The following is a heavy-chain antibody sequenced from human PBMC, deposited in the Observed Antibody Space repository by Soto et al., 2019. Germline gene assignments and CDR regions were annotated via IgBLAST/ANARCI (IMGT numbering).Heavy chain of an antibody. J-gene: IGHJ4*02. D-gene: IGHD6-13*01. V-gene: IGHV1-69*08. Sequence: QVQLVQSGAEVKKPGSSVKVYCKASGGTFSSYTISWVRQAPGQGLEWMGRIIPILGIANYAQKFQGRVTITADKSTSTAYMELSSLSSEDTAVYYCAGDVPSIAAAGTLDYWGQGTLVTVSS. CDR2: IIPILGIA. CDR1: GGTFSSYT. CDR3: AGDVPSIAAAGTLDY.